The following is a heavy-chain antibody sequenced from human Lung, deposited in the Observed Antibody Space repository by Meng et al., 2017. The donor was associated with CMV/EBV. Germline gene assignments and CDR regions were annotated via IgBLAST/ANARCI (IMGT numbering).Heavy chain of an antibody. J-gene: IGHJ4*02. Sequence: SCSASGFTFNNYAMTWVRQAPGKGLEWVSTVLGTGPTYYADYVKGRFTISRDDSRNTLFLQLNSLRDEDTAVFYCARGDSSTTWLVFDYWGLGTXVTGAS. CDR3: ARGDSSTTWLVFDY. V-gene: IGHV3-23*01. D-gene: IGHD6-13*01. CDR1: GFTFNNYA. CDR2: VLGTGPT.